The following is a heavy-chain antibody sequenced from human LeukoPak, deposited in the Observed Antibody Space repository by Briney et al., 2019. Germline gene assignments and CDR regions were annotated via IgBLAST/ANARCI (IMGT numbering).Heavy chain of an antibody. J-gene: IGHJ1*01. V-gene: IGHV4-39*01. CDR3: ARQTGSGLFILP. Sequence: SETLSLTCTVSVGSISSSSYYWGWIRQPPGKWLGWIGSIYYSGNTYYNASLKSQVSISIDTTKNQFSLRLTSVTAADTAVYYCARQTGSGLFILPGGQGTLVTVSS. CDR1: VGSISSSSYY. CDR2: IYYSGNT. D-gene: IGHD3-10*01.